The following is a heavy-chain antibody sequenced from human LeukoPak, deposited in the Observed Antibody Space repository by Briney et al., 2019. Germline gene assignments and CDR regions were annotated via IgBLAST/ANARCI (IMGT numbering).Heavy chain of an antibody. V-gene: IGHV1-24*01. CDR3: ATEKDLLLDS. CDR2: FDPGDDET. Sequence: ASVKVSCKVSGYSLSELSTHWVRQAPGQGLEWMGGFDPGDDETIYAQKFQGRVTMTEDTSTDTAYLELGSLRSEDTAVYFCATEKDLLLDSWGQGTPVTVSS. D-gene: IGHD1-26*01. CDR1: GYSLSELS. J-gene: IGHJ5*01.